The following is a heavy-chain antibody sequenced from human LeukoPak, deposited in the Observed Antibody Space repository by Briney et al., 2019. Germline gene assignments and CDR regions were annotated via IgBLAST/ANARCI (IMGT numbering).Heavy chain of an antibody. CDR3: AKYILYHGAFDI. CDR2: TKDDGSQK. D-gene: IGHD2-8*01. V-gene: IGHV3-7*01. J-gene: IGHJ3*02. Sequence: GGSLRLSCAASGFTLGSYWMAWVRQAPGKELEWVATTKDDGSQKYYVDSVKGRFTISRDNAKNSLYLQMNSLEAEDTAVYYCAKYILYHGAFDIWGQGTMVTVSS. CDR1: GFTLGSYW.